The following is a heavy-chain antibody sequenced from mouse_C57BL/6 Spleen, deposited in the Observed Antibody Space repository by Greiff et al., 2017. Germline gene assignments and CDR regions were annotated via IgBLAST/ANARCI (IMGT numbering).Heavy chain of an antibody. J-gene: IGHJ2*01. CDR1: GYTFTDYY. CDR2: INPNNGGT. Sequence: VQLQQSGPELVKPGASVKISCKASGYTFTDYYMNWVKQSHGKSLEWIGDINPNNGGTSYNQKFKGKATLTVDKSSSTAYIELRSLTSEDSAVYYCAPVLPSSPFDYWGQGTTLTVSS. CDR3: APVLPSSPFDY. V-gene: IGHV1-26*01. D-gene: IGHD2-10*02.